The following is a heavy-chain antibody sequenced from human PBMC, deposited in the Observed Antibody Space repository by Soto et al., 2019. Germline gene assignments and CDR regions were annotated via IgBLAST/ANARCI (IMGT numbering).Heavy chain of an antibody. CDR2: IYYSGST. D-gene: IGHD6-19*01. J-gene: IGHJ5*02. V-gene: IGHV4-61*01. Sequence: SETLSLTCTVSGGSVSSGSYYWSWIRQPPGKGLEWIGYIYYSGSTNYNPSLKSRVTISVDTSKNQFSLKLSSVTAADTAVYYCARRYLALAVAERDWFDPWGQGTLVTVS. CDR1: GGSVSSGSYY. CDR3: ARRYLALAVAERDWFDP.